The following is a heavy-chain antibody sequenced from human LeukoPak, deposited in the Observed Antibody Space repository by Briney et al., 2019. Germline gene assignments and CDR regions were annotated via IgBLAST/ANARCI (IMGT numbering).Heavy chain of an antibody. Sequence: GGSLRLSCAASGFTFDDYGMSWVRQAPGKGLEWVSGINWNGGSTGYADSVKGRFTISRDNAKNSLYLQMNSLRAEDTALYYCAKDLAAAGTYYFDYWGQGTLVTVSS. CDR1: GFTFDDYG. J-gene: IGHJ4*02. CDR3: AKDLAAAGTYYFDY. D-gene: IGHD6-13*01. V-gene: IGHV3-20*04. CDR2: INWNGGST.